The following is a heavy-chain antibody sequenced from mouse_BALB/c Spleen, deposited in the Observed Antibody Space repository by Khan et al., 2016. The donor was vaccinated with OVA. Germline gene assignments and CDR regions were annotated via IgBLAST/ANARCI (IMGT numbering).Heavy chain of an antibody. CDR2: IWGDGST. CDR1: GFSLTSYG. CDR3: AKWGTANYYAMDY. V-gene: IGHV2-3*01. J-gene: IGHJ4*01. D-gene: IGHD1-2*01. Sequence: VELKESGPGLVAPSQSLSITCTVSGFSLTSYGVNWVRQPPGKGLEWLGVIWGDGSTNYLSTPMSRLSISKDNSQSQVFLKLSSLQTDDTATYYCAKWGTANYYAMDYWGQGTSVTVSS.